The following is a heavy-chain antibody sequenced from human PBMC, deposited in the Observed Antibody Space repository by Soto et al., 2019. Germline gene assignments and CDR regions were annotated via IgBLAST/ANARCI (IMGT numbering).Heavy chain of an antibody. CDR3: ARLEYYGSTSYYEN. D-gene: IGHD3-10*01. CDR1: GYRFISYW. CDR2: IYPADSET. J-gene: IGHJ4*02. Sequence: GESLKTSCKGSGYRFISYWIGWVRQMPGKGLEYMGIIYPADSETRYSPSFQGQVTISADKSISTAYLQWSSLKASDTAIYCCARLEYYGSTSYYENWGQGTLVTVSS. V-gene: IGHV5-51*01.